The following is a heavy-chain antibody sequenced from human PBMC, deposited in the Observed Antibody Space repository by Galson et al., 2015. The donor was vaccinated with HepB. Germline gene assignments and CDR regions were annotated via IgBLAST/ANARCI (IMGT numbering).Heavy chain of an antibody. J-gene: IGHJ3*02. D-gene: IGHD1-1*01. V-gene: IGHV1-18*01. CDR2: ITPNNGKS. Sequence: SVKVSCKASGYTFTNYGISWVRQAPGQGLEWTGWITPNNGKSNFAQKFQGRVTMTTDTSTSTVYMELRSLRSDDTAVFYCARDRKGSRNSLDIWGQGTMVTVSS. CDR3: ARDRKGSRNSLDI. CDR1: GYTFTNYG.